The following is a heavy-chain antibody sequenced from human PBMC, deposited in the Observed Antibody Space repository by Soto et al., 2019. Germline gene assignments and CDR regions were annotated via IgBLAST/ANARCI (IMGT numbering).Heavy chain of an antibody. CDR2: IIPIFGTA. CDR3: AGGGGPRYYYYGMDV. V-gene: IGHV1-69*01. CDR1: GGTFSSYA. Sequence: QVQLVQSGDEVTKPGSSVKVSCQASGGTFSSYAISWVRQAPGQGLEWLGGIIPIFGTANYAQTFQGRVTITADESASTAYMELSSLSSEVTAVYYCAGGGGPRYYYYGMDVLGQGTTVTVCS. D-gene: IGHD3-16*01. J-gene: IGHJ6*02.